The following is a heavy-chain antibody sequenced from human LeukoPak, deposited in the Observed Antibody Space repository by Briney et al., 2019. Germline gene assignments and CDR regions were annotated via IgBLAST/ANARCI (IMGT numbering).Heavy chain of an antibody. CDR2: INHSGST. CDR1: GGTFSGYY. J-gene: IGHJ4*02. V-gene: IGHV4-34*01. Sequence: PSETLSLTCAVYGGTFSGYYWSWIRPPPGKGLEWIGEINHSGSTNYNPSLKSRVTISVDKSRNQFSLKLSSVTAADTAVYYCASSWAGYFDYWGQGTLVTVSS. CDR3: ASSWAGYFDY. D-gene: IGHD6-13*01.